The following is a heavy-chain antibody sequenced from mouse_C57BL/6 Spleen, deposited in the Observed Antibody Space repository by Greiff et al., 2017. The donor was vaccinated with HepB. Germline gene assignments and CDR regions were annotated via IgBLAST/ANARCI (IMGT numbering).Heavy chain of an antibody. Sequence: QVQLQQSGPELVKPGASVKISCKASGYAFSSSWMNWVKQRPGKGLEWIGRIYPGDGDTNYNGKFKGKATLTADKSSSTAYMQLSSLTSEDSAVYFCARGRIYYGNHWYFDVWGTGTTVTVSS. CDR3: ARGRIYYGNHWYFDV. CDR2: IYPGDGDT. V-gene: IGHV1-82*01. CDR1: GYAFSSSW. J-gene: IGHJ1*03. D-gene: IGHD2-1*01.